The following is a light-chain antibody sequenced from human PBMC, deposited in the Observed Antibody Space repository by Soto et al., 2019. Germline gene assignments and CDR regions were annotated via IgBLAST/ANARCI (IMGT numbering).Light chain of an antibody. J-gene: IGLJ3*02. CDR3: LSYTSANTRV. CDR2: EVN. Sequence: QSALTQPASVSGSPGQSITISCTGTSSDVGGYKFVSWYQHHPGKAPKLMIYEVNNRPSGVSDRFSGSKSGNTASLTISGLQPEDEAYYYCLSYTSANTRVFGGGTKLTVL. CDR1: SSDVGGYKF. V-gene: IGLV2-14*01.